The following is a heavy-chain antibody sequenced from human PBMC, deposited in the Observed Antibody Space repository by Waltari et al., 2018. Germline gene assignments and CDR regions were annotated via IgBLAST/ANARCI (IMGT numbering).Heavy chain of an antibody. Sequence: QVQLQESGPGLVKPSETLSPTCTDSGGSISSYYWSWIRQPPGKGLEWIGYIYYSGSTNYNPSLKSRVTISVDTSKNQFSLKLSSVTAADTAVYYCARSAEYFQHWGQGTLVTVSS. CDR1: GGSISSYY. J-gene: IGHJ1*01. V-gene: IGHV4-59*01. CDR3: ARSAEYFQH. CDR2: IYYSGST.